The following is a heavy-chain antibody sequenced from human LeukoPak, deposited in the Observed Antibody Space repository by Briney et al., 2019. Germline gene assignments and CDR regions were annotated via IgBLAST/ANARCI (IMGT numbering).Heavy chain of an antibody. Sequence: ASVKVSCKASGGTFNSYAISWVRQAPGQGLEWMGGIIPIFGTANYAQKFQGRVTITADESTSTAYMELSSLRSEDTAVYYCARVGSGSYYHPLDYWGQGTLVTVSS. CDR3: ARVGSGSYYHPLDY. D-gene: IGHD3-10*01. V-gene: IGHV1-69*13. CDR2: IIPIFGTA. CDR1: GGTFNSYA. J-gene: IGHJ4*02.